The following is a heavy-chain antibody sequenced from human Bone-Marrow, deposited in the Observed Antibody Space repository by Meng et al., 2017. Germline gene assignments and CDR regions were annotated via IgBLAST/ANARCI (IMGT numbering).Heavy chain of an antibody. J-gene: IGHJ5*02. CDR3: AKDEMTTVTTGWFDP. V-gene: IGHV4-4*07. CDR1: GGSISSYY. CDR2: IYTSGST. D-gene: IGHD4-17*01. Sequence: SETLSLTCTVSGGSISSYYWSWIRQPAGKGLEWIGRIYTSGSTNYNPSLKSRVTMSVDTSKNQFSLKLSSVTAADTALYYCAKDEMTTVTTGWFDPWGQGTLVTVSS.